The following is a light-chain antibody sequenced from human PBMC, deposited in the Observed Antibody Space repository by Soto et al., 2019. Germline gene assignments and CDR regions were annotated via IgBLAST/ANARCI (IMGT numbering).Light chain of an antibody. CDR2: DVN. CDR3: CSYAGSYSYV. V-gene: IGLV2-11*01. J-gene: IGLJ7*01. CDR1: SGDIGVYDS. Sequence: QSVLTQPRSVSGSPGQSVSISCTGTSGDIGVYDSVSWYQQYPGKAPTVVIYDVNKRPSGVPDRFSGSKSDNTASLTISGLQAEDEADYYCCSYAGSYSYVFGIGTQLTVL.